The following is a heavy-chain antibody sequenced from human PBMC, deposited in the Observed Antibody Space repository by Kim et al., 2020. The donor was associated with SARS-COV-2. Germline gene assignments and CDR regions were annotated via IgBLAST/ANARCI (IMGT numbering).Heavy chain of an antibody. Sequence: YAKKLQGRVTMTTDTSTSTAYMELRSLRSDDTAVYYCARDQIGIAARDYWGQGTLVTVSS. CDR3: ARDQIGIAARDY. J-gene: IGHJ4*02. V-gene: IGHV1-18*01. D-gene: IGHD6-6*01.